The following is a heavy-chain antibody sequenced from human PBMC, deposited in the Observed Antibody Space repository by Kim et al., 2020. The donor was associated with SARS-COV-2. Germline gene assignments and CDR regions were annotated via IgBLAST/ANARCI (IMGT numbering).Heavy chain of an antibody. CDR3: TTDCSPAMVAYYHYYGMDV. CDR1: GFTFSNAW. CDR2: IKSKTDGGTT. V-gene: IGHV3-15*01. J-gene: IGHJ6*02. Sequence: GGSLRLSCAASGFTFSNAWMSWVRQAPGKGLEWVGRIKSKTDGGTTDYAAPVKGRFTISRDDSKNTLYLQMNSLKTEDTAVYYCTTDCSPAMVAYYHYYGMDVWGQGTTVTVSS. D-gene: IGHD5-18*01.